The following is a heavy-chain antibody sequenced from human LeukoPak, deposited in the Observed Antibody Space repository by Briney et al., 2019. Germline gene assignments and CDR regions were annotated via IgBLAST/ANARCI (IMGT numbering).Heavy chain of an antibody. D-gene: IGHD2-15*01. CDR2: IYTSGST. J-gene: IGHJ4*02. V-gene: IGHV4-61*02. CDR1: GGSINTGNYY. CDR3: ARGGCSDGTCYFDY. Sequence: PSETLSLTCTVSGGSINTGNYYWNWIRQPAGKGLEWIGRIYTSGSTNYNPSLKSRVTMSVETSTNQLSLKLSSVTAADTAVYYCARGGCSDGTCYFDYWGQGTPVTVSS.